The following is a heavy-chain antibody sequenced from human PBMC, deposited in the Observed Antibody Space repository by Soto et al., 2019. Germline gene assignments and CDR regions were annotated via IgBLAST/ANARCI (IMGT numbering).Heavy chain of an antibody. J-gene: IGHJ6*03. CDR3: ARARQQLDAYYYYMDV. CDR2: ISSSSSTI. V-gene: IGHV3-48*01. CDR1: GFTFSSYS. Sequence: GGSLRLSCAASGFTFSSYSMNWVRQAPGKGLEWVSYISSSSSTIYYADSVKGRFTISRDNAKNSLYLQMNSLRAEDTAVYYCARARQQLDAYYYYMDVWGKGTKVTVSS. D-gene: IGHD6-13*01.